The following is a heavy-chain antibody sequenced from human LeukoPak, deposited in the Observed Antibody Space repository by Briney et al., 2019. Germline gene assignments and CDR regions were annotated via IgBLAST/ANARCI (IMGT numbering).Heavy chain of an antibody. J-gene: IGHJ4*02. D-gene: IGHD3-10*01. Sequence: ASVKVSCKASGYTFTSYGISWVRQAPGQGLEWMGWISAYNGNTNYAQKLQGRVTMTTDTSTSTAYMELRSLRSDDTAVYYCARGLLLWFGESADPLHSDYWGQGTLVTVSS. CDR2: ISAYNGNT. V-gene: IGHV1-18*01. CDR3: ARGLLLWFGESADPLHSDY. CDR1: GYTFTSYG.